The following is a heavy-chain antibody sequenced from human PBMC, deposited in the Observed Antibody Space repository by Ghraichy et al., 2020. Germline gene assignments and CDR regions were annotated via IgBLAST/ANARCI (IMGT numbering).Heavy chain of an antibody. Sequence: GGSLRLSCVGSGFSFSSHSMNWVRQSPGKGLEWVSYITPSSRTTSYADSVRGRFTISRDNAQNSLYLQMNSLRDEDTAVYYCARGGTVVRFFYFKGMDVWGQATTGTVSS. CDR1: GFSFSSHS. J-gene: IGHJ6*02. D-gene: IGHD4-23*01. CDR3: ARGGTVVRFFYFKGMDV. CDR2: ITPSSRTT. V-gene: IGHV3-48*02.